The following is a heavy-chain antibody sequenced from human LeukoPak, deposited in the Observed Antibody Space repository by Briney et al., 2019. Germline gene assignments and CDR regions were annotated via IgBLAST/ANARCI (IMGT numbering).Heavy chain of an antibody. CDR1: GFTVSNNY. V-gene: IGHV3-66*01. D-gene: IGHD2-15*01. J-gene: IGHJ5*02. CDR2: IYSDGST. CDR3: ARDYCSGGGCYPGGNCFAP. Sequence: PGGSLRLSCAASGFTVSNNYMSWVRQAPGKGLEWVSVIYSDGSTYYADSVKGRFTISRDNSKNTLYLQMNSLRAEDTAVYYCARDYCSGGGCYPGGNCFAPGGQGTLV.